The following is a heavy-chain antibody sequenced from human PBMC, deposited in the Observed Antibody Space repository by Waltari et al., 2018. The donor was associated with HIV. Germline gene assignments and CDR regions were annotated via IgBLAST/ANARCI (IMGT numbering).Heavy chain of an antibody. CDR2: VSGYNVDP. D-gene: IGHD3-22*01. J-gene: IGHJ6*02. CDR3: ARVVDPSGYNAHTYYDYGMDV. Sequence: QFQLVQSGAEVKKPGASVKVSCKTSGYTFTSYGISWVRQAPGQGLEWMGGVSGYNVDPNYAQSFQCSVTMTTDTSTSTAYMELRSLRSDYTAVYYCARVVDPSGYNAHTYYDYGMDVWGQGTTVTVSS. V-gene: IGHV1-18*01. CDR1: GYTFTSYG.